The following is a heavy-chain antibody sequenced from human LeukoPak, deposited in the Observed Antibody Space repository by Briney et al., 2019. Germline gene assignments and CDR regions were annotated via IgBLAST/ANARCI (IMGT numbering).Heavy chain of an antibody. V-gene: IGHV3-23*01. D-gene: IGHD3-3*01. J-gene: IGHJ6*03. Sequence: GGSLRLSCAASGLTFSSYAMSWVRQAPGKGLEGVSAISGSGGSTYYADSVKGRFTISRDNSKNTLYLQMNSLRAEDTAVYYCAKVAIFGVVAYYYYMDVWGKGTTATVSS. CDR3: AKVAIFGVVAYYYYMDV. CDR1: GLTFSSYA. CDR2: ISGSGGST.